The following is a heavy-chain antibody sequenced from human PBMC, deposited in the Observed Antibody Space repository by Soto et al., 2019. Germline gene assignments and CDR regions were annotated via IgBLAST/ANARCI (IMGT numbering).Heavy chain of an antibody. J-gene: IGHJ5*02. CDR2: INHGGST. CDR3: ARGRYYYGSGSYYNKFDP. CDR1: GGSFSGYY. D-gene: IGHD3-10*01. Sequence: SQTLSLTCAVYGGSFSGYYGSWIRQPPGKGLEWIGEINHGGSTNYNPSLKSRVTISVDTSKNRFSLKLSSVTAADTAVYYCARGRYYYGSGSYYNKFDPWGQGTLVTVSS. V-gene: IGHV4-34*01.